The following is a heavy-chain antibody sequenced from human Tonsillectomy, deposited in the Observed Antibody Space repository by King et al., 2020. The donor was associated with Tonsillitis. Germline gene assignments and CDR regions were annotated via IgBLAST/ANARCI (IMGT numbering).Heavy chain of an antibody. J-gene: IGHJ4*02. D-gene: IGHD3-10*01. V-gene: IGHV3-30*02. CDR2: IRYDGSNK. Sequence: VQLVESGGGVVQPGGSLRLSCAASGFTFSSYGMHWVRQAPGKGLEWVAFIRYDGSNKYYADSVKGRFTISRDTSKNTLYLQMNSLRAEDTAVYYYAKEGGSYYYGSGTNSVDYWGQGTLVTVSS. CDR3: AKEGGSYYYGSGTNSVDY. CDR1: GFTFSSYG.